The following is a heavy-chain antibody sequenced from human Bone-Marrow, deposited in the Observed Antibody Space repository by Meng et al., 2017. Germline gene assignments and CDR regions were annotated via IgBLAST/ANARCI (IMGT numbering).Heavy chain of an antibody. CDR1: SVSISSTNW. Sequence: QVQLQESGPGLVKPSGTLSLTCAFASVSISSTNWWGWVRQPPGKGLEWIGEIHQDGYTNYSPSLKSRVTISVDKSRNQFSLKLNSVTAADTAMYYCARLGPPIAAGDPFDYWGQGTLVTVSS. D-gene: IGHD6-13*01. CDR2: IHQDGYT. J-gene: IGHJ4*02. CDR3: ARLGPPIAAGDPFDY. V-gene: IGHV4-4*02.